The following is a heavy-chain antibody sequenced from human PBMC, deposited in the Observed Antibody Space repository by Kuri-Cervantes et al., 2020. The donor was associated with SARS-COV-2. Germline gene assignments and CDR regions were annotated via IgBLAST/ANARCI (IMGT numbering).Heavy chain of an antibody. D-gene: IGHD6-19*01. Sequence: ESLKISCTVSGGSISSSSYYWGWIRQPPGKGLEWIGSIYYSGSTYYNPSLKSRVTISVDTSKNQFSLKLSSVTAADTAANYCARILNSSGWPIDAFDIWGQGTMVTVSS. CDR1: GGSISSSSYY. CDR2: IYYSGST. J-gene: IGHJ3*02. V-gene: IGHV4-39*07. CDR3: ARILNSSGWPIDAFDI.